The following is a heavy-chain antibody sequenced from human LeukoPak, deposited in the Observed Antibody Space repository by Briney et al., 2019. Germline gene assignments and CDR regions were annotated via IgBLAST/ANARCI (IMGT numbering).Heavy chain of an antibody. Sequence: TSETLSLTCTVSGGSISSYYWSWIRQPAGKGLEWIGRIYTSGSTNYNPSLKSRVTMSVDTSKNHFSLELSSVTAADTAVYFCARGRVSSSSWSSTYYYYFYMDVWGKGTTVTVSS. V-gene: IGHV4-4*07. CDR2: IYTSGST. J-gene: IGHJ6*03. CDR1: GGSISSYY. D-gene: IGHD6-13*01. CDR3: ARGRVSSSSWSSTYYYYFYMDV.